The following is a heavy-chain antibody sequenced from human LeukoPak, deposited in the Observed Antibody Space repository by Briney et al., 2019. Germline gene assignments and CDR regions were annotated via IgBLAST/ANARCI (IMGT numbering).Heavy chain of an antibody. J-gene: IGHJ4*02. Sequence: PSETLSLTCGFYGGSFRNYYWSCIRQPPGKGLEWIGEINHSGSTNYNPSLKSRVTISVDTSKNQFSLKLSSVTAADTAVYYCASSAGYSSSWKTTVDYWGQGTLVTVSS. V-gene: IGHV4-34*01. CDR3: ASSAGYSSSWKTTVDY. D-gene: IGHD6-13*01. CDR2: INHSGST. CDR1: GGSFRNYY.